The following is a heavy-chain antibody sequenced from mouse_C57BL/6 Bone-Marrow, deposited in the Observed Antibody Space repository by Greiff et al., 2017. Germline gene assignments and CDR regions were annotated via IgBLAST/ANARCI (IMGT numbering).Heavy chain of an antibody. V-gene: IGHV1-74*01. CDR2: LHPSDSDT. CDR1: GYTFTSYW. D-gene: IGHD1-1*01. CDR3: AIFITTVVRYFDV. J-gene: IGHJ1*03. Sequence: QVQLQQPGAELVKPGASVKVSCKASGYTFTSYWMHWVKQRPGQGLEWIGRLHPSDSDTNYNQKFKGKATLTVDKSSNTAYMQLSSLTSEDSAVYYCAIFITTVVRYFDVWGTGTTVTVSS.